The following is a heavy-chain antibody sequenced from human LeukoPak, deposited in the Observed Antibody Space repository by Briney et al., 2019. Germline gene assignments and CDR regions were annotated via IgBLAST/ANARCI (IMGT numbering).Heavy chain of an antibody. J-gene: IGHJ4*02. CDR2: INSDGSST. Sequence: GGSLRLSCAASGFTFSSYWMHWVRQAPGEGLVWVSSINSDGSSTSYADSVKGRFTISRDNAKNTLYLQMNSLRAEDTAVYYCARGIPGPYDSSGYYDYWGQGTLVTVSS. CDR1: GFTFSSYW. D-gene: IGHD3-22*01. CDR3: ARGIPGPYDSSGYYDY. V-gene: IGHV3-74*01.